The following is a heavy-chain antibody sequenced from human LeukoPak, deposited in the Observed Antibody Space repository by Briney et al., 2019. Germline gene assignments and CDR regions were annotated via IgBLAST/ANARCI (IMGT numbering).Heavy chain of an antibody. CDR2: IKSKTNGETT. V-gene: IGHV3-15*01. Sequence: GGSLRLSCAASGFAFSNAWMSWVRQAPGKGLEWVGRIKSKTNGETTDFAAPVKGRFTISRDDSKNTLFLQMNTLKTEDTAMYYCTTGPGNSGYWGQGTLVTVSS. CDR3: TTGPGNSGY. J-gene: IGHJ4*02. CDR1: GFAFSNAW. D-gene: IGHD4-23*01.